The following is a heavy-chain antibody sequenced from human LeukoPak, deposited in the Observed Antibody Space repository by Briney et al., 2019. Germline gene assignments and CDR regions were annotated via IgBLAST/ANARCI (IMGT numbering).Heavy chain of an antibody. J-gene: IGHJ3*02. V-gene: IGHV4-59*08. CDR2: IYYSGSI. D-gene: IGHD3-22*01. Sequence: PSETLSLTCTVSGGSISGYYWSWIRQSPGKGLVWIGYIYYSGSINYNPSLKSRVTISIDMSRNQFSLKLSSVTAADTALYYCARHFTYYYDSSNYPRDAFDIWGQGTTVIVSS. CDR1: GGSISGYY. CDR3: ARHFTYYYDSSNYPRDAFDI.